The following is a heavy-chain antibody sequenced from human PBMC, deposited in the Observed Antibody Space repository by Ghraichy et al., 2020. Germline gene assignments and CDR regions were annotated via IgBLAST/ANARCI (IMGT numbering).Heavy chain of an antibody. Sequence: GGSLRLSCKGSGYSFTTYWIIWVRQMPGIGLEWMGRIDPSDSYTNYSPSFQGHVTIATDKSISTAYLQWSSLKASDTAMYYCARRDSSGYVDYWGQGTLVTVSS. CDR1: GYSFTTYW. J-gene: IGHJ4*02. CDR3: ARRDSSGYVDY. D-gene: IGHD3-22*01. V-gene: IGHV5-10-1*01. CDR2: IDPSDSYT.